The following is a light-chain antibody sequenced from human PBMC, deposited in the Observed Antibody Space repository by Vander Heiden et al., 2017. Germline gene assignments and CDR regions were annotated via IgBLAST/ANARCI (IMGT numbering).Light chain of an antibody. CDR3: QQYGAPPFS. Sequence: ELVLTQSPEPLSLSPGARATLTCRASRRISANYLGCYQHKPGQAPVLLIYAAPSRATGIPDRFTGSGSGTDFTLTINRLGPEEFAVYYCQQYGAPPFSFGQGTNVEIK. J-gene: IGKJ2*03. CDR2: AAP. CDR1: RRISANY. V-gene: IGKV3-20*01.